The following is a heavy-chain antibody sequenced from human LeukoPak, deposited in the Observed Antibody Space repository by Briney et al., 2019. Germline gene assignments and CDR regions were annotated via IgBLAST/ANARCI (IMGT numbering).Heavy chain of an antibody. CDR2: IYHSGST. CDR1: GGSISSGGYY. V-gene: IGHV4-30-2*01. CDR3: ARVPDHGDYEKLWFDP. D-gene: IGHD4-17*01. Sequence: PSQTLSLTCTVSGGSISSGGYYWSCIRQPPGKGLEWIGYIYHSGSTYYNPSLKSRVTISVDRSKNQFSLKLNSVTAADTAVYYCARVPDHGDYEKLWFDPWGQGTLVTVSS. J-gene: IGHJ5*02.